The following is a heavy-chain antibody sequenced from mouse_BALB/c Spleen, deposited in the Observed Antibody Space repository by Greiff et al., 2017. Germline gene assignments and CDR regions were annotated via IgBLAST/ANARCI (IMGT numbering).Heavy chain of an antibody. CDR1: GFTFSSYT. CDR3: ARLYGNYYAMDY. V-gene: IGHV5-12-2*01. CDR2: ISNGGGST. D-gene: IGHD2-10*02. Sequence: EVHLVESGGGLVQPGGSLKLSCAASGFTFSSYTMSWVRQTPEKRLEWVAYISNGGGSTYYPDTVKGRFTISRDNAKNTLYLQMSSLKSEDTAMYYCARLYGNYYAMDYWGQGTSVTVSS. J-gene: IGHJ4*01.